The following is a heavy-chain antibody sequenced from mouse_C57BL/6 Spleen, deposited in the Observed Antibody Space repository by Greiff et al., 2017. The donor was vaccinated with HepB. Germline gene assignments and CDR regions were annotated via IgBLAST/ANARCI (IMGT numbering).Heavy chain of an antibody. V-gene: IGHV5-17*01. Sequence: EVQLQESGGGLVKPGGSLKLSCAASGFTFSDYGMHWVRQAPEKGLEWVAYISSGSSTIYYADTVKGRFTISRDNAKNTLFLQMTSLRSEDTAMYYCARDGYYDYAMDYWGQGTSVTVSS. CDR1: GFTFSDYG. J-gene: IGHJ4*01. D-gene: IGHD2-3*01. CDR2: ISSGSSTI. CDR3: ARDGYYDYAMDY.